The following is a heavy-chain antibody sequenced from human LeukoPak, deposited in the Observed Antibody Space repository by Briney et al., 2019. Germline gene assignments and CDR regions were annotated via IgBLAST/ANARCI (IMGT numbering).Heavy chain of an antibody. CDR1: DYTFTSYG. J-gene: IGHJ4*01. V-gene: IGHV1-18*01. CDR3: ASRSGSTPYYIDY. Sequence: GASVKVSCTASDYTFTSYGISWVRQAPGQGLEWMGWISAYNGNTNYAQKFQGRVTMTTDTSTSTAYMELRSLRSDDTAVYYCASRSGSTPYYIDYWGQGTLVTVSS. D-gene: IGHD3-3*01. CDR2: ISAYNGNT.